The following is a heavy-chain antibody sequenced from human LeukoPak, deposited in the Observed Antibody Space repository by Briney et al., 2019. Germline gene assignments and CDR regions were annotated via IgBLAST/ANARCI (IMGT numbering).Heavy chain of an antibody. D-gene: IGHD3-22*01. CDR3: ARGILNNYYDSSGTLDI. V-gene: IGHV4-31*03. J-gene: IGHJ3*02. Sequence: SETLSLTCTVSGGSISSGGYYWSWIRQHPGKGLEWIGYIYYSGSTYYNPSLKSRVTISVDTSKNQFSLKLSSVTAADTAVYYCARGILNNYYDSSGTLDIWGQGTMVTVSS. CDR2: IYYSGST. CDR1: GGSISSGGYY.